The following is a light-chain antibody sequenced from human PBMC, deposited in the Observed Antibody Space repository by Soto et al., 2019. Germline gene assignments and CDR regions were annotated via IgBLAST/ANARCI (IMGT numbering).Light chain of an antibody. CDR2: AAS. Sequence: DIQMTQSPSSLSASVGDRVTITCRASQDISNYLAWYQQKPGKVPELLISAASTLQSGVPSRFSGSGSGTDFTLTIISLQPADVATYYCQKYNSAPLTFGGGTKVDIK. J-gene: IGKJ4*01. CDR3: QKYNSAPLT. CDR1: QDISNY. V-gene: IGKV1-27*01.